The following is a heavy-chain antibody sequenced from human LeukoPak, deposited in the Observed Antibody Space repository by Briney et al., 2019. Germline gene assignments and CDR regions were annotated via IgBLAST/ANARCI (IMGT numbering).Heavy chain of an antibody. J-gene: IGHJ4*02. CDR2: IFYSGNT. D-gene: IGHD3-10*01. CDR3: ARVSHRFGESDY. CDR1: GGSLSCGDYY. V-gene: IGHV4-30-4*01. Sequence: SQTLSLTCTVSGGSLSCGDYYWSWIRQPPGKGLKWIGYIFYSGNTNYNPSLKSRVTISVDTSKNQFSLKLSSVTAADTAVYYCARVSHRFGESDYWGQGTLVTVSS.